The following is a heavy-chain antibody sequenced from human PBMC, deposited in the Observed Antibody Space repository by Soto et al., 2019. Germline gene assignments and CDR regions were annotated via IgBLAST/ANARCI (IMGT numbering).Heavy chain of an antibody. V-gene: IGHV4-59*01. D-gene: IGHD1-26*01. CDR1: GGSISSYY. Sequence: PSETLSLTCTVSGGSISSYYWSWIRQPPGKGLEWIGYIYYSGSTNYNPSLKSRVTISVDTSKNQFSLKLSSVIAADTAVYYCARVYSGSYSDSWGQGTPVTVSS. J-gene: IGHJ4*02. CDR3: ARVYSGSYSDS. CDR2: IYYSGST.